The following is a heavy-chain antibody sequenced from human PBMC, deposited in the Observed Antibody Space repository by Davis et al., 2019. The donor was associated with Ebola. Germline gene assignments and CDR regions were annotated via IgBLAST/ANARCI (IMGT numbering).Heavy chain of an antibody. D-gene: IGHD6-13*01. CDR1: GFTFSSYG. J-gene: IGHJ4*02. CDR3: VAAAGFY. V-gene: IGHV3-30*03. CDR2: ISYDGSNK. Sequence: GGSLRLSCAASGFTFSSYGMHWVRQAPGKGLEWVAVISYDGSNKYYADSVKGRFTISRDNSKNTLYLQMNSLRAEDTAVYYCVAAAGFYWGQGTLVTVSS.